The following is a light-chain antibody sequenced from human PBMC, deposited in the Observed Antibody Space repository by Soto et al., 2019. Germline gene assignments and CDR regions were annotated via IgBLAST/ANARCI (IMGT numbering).Light chain of an antibody. Sequence: QSALTHPASVAGSPGQSITISCTGASSYVGGYNYVSWYQQHPGKAPKLMIYEVSNRPSGVSNRFSGSKSGNTASLTISGLQAEDEADYYCSSYTSSSILYVFGTGTKV. J-gene: IGLJ1*01. CDR2: EVS. CDR3: SSYTSSSILYV. V-gene: IGLV2-14*01. CDR1: SSYVGGYNY.